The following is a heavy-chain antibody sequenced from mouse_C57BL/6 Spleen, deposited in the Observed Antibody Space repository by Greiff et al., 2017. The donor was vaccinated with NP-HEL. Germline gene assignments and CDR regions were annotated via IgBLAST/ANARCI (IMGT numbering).Heavy chain of an antibody. J-gene: IGHJ1*03. Sequence: QVQLQQPGAELVRPGSSVKLSCKASGYTFTSYRMDWVKQRPGQGLEWIGNIYPSDSETHYNQKFKDKATLTVDKSSSTAYMQLSSLTSEDSAVYYCARRIYYYGSSSYWYFDVWGTGTTVTVSS. CDR1: GYTFTSYR. CDR2: IYPSDSET. V-gene: IGHV1-61*01. CDR3: ARRIYYYGSSSYWYFDV. D-gene: IGHD1-1*01.